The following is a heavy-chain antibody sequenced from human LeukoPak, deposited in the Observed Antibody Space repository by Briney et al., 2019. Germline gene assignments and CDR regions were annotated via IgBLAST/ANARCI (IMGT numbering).Heavy chain of an antibody. D-gene: IGHD2-2*01. V-gene: IGHV1-69*04. CDR1: RGTFSSYA. CDR2: IIPIFGIA. Sequence: ASVKVSCKASRGTFSSYAISWVRQAPGQGLEWMGRIIPIFGIANYAQKFQGRVTITADKSTSTAYMELSRLRSDDTAVYYCARDLGYPVPASLPDYWGQGTLVTVSS. CDR3: ARDLGYPVPASLPDY. J-gene: IGHJ4*02.